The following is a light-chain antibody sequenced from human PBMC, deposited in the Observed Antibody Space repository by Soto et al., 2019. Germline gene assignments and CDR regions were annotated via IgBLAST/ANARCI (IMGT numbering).Light chain of an antibody. V-gene: IGKV1-5*01. CDR3: QQYYSYPPLT. CDR2: AAS. Sequence: DMQMTQSPSTLSASVGDRVTITCRASQSISSWLAWYQQKPGKAPKLLIYAASTLQSGVPSRFSGSGSGTDFTLTISCLQSEDFATYYCQQYYSYPPLTFGGGTKVDTK. CDR1: QSISSW. J-gene: IGKJ4*01.